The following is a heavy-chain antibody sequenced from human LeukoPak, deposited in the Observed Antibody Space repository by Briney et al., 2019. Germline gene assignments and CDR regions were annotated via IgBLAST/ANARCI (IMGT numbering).Heavy chain of an antibody. CDR3: ARDYRTFIAARPTGY. J-gene: IGHJ4*02. CDR1: GYTFTGYY. D-gene: IGHD6-6*01. V-gene: IGHV1-2*02. CDR2: INPNSGGT. Sequence: ASVKVPCKASGYTFTGYYMHWVRQAPGQGLEWMGWINPNSGGTNYAQKFQGRVTMTRDTSISTAYMELSRLRSDDTAVYYCARDYRTFIAARPTGYWGQGTLVTVSS.